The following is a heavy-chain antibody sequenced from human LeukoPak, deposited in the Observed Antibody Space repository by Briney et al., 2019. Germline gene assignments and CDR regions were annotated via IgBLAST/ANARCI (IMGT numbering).Heavy chain of an antibody. CDR2: MSYSGTT. J-gene: IGHJ4*02. D-gene: IGHD3-10*01. CDR1: GGSITDSTYY. Sequence: NPSETLSLTCTVTGGSITDSTYYWGWVRQPPGKGLEWIGSMSYSGTTCYNPSLKSRVLISADTSKNQFSLRLTSVTAADTAVYYCANRGIYGYFNYWGQGTLVTVSS. CDR3: ANRGIYGYFNY. V-gene: IGHV4-39*01.